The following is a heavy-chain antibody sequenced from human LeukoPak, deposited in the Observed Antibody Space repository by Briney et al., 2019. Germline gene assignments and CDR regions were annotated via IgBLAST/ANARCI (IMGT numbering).Heavy chain of an antibody. D-gene: IGHD6-6*01. CDR3: AKVVAARGVDYFDY. V-gene: IGHV3-30*18. Sequence: PGGSLRLSCAGSGFTFSSYGMHWVRQAPGKGLEWVAVISYDGSNESYTDSVKGRFTISRDNSKNTLYLQMNGLRAEDTAVYYCAKVVAARGVDYFDYWGQGTLVTVSS. CDR1: GFTFSSYG. J-gene: IGHJ4*02. CDR2: ISYDGSNE.